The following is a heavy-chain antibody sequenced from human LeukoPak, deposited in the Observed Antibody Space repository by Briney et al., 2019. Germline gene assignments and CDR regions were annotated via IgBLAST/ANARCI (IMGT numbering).Heavy chain of an antibody. V-gene: IGHV4-4*08. D-gene: IGHD5-18*01. Sequence: KPSETLSLTCTVSGGSISSYYWSWIRQPPGKGLEWIGEIYHSGSTNYNPSLKSRVTISVDTSKNQFSLKLSSVTAADTAVYYCASRSSSGYSYGYREDYWGQGTLVTVSS. J-gene: IGHJ4*02. CDR2: IYHSGST. CDR1: GGSISSYY. CDR3: ASRSSSGYSYGYREDY.